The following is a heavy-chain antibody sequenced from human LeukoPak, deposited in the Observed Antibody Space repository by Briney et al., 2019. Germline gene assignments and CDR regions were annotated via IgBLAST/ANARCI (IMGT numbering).Heavy chain of an antibody. D-gene: IGHD3-9*01. CDR2: MNPNSGNT. J-gene: IGHJ5*02. Sequence: GASVKVSCKASGYTFTSYDINWVRQATGQGLEWMGWMNPNSGNTGYAQKFQGRVTMTRNTSISTAYMELSSLRSEDTAVYYCARGLARSWLVKVHRVNWFDPWGQGTLVTVSS. V-gene: IGHV1-8*01. CDR3: ARGLARSWLVKVHRVNWFDP. CDR1: GYTFTSYD.